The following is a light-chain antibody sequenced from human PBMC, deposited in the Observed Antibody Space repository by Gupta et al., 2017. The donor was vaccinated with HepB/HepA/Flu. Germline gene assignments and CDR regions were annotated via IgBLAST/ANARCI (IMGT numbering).Light chain of an antibody. CDR2: EVT. V-gene: IGLV2-23*02. CDR1: SNDVGKYNL. Sequence: QSALTQPASVSGSPGQSITLSCTGTSNDVGKYNLVSWYQQNPGKAPKLLSYEVTKRPSGVSDRFSGSKSGNTASLTISGLHAEDEADYYCSSYAGSFNYVVFGGGTKLTVL. CDR3: SSYAGSFNYVV. J-gene: IGLJ2*01.